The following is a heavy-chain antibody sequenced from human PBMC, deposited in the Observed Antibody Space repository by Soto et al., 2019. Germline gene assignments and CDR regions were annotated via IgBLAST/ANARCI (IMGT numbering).Heavy chain of an antibody. J-gene: IGHJ4*02. D-gene: IGHD3-9*01. CDR1: GGSISSGGYY. CDR2: IYYSGNT. Sequence: SETLSLTCTVSGGSISSGGYYWSWIRQHPGKGLEWIGYIYYSGNTYYNPSLKSRVTISVDTSKNQFSLKLSSVTAADPAVYYCGCGYDIVPFADSGRGTLVIGSS. CDR3: GCGYDIVPFAD. V-gene: IGHV4-31*03.